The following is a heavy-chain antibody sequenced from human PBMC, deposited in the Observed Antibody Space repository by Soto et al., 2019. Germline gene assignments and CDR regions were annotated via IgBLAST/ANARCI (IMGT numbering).Heavy chain of an antibody. CDR3: ARTVDTAMDDGRRGRLVDY. Sequence: EVQLVESGGGLVKPGGSLRLSCAASGFTFSSYSMNWVRQAPGKGLEWVSSISSSSSYIYYADSVKGRFTISRDNAKNSLYLQMNSLRAEDTAVYYCARTVDTAMDDGRRGRLVDYWGQGTLVTVSS. J-gene: IGHJ4*02. D-gene: IGHD5-18*01. V-gene: IGHV3-21*01. CDR2: ISSSSSYI. CDR1: GFTFSSYS.